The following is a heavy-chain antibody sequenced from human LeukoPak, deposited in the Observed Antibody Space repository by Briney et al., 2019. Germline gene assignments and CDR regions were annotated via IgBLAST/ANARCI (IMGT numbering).Heavy chain of an antibody. V-gene: IGHV4-59*01. CDR2: IYYSGST. CDR3: ARGIIHYYVIDY. J-gene: IGHJ4*02. Sequence: SETLSLTCTVSGGSISSYYWSWIRQPPGKGLEWIGYIYYSGSTNYNPSLKSRVTISVDTSKNQFSLKLSSVTAADTAVYYCARGIIHYYVIDYWGQGTLVTVSS. CDR1: GGSISSYY. D-gene: IGHD3-10*02.